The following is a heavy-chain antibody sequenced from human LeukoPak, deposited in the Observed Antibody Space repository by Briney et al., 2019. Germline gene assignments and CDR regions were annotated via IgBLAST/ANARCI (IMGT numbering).Heavy chain of an antibody. V-gene: IGHV3-66*01. D-gene: IGHD2-2*01. CDR1: GFTVSSNY. CDR2: IYSGGST. Sequence: GGSLRLSCAASGFTVSSNYMSWVRQAPGKGLEWVSVIYSGGSTYYADSVKGRFTISRDNAKNSLYLQMNSLRAEDTAVYYCARDYGSRYCSSTSCYQDYYYGMDVWGQGTTVTVSS. J-gene: IGHJ6*02. CDR3: ARDYGSRYCSSTSCYQDYYYGMDV.